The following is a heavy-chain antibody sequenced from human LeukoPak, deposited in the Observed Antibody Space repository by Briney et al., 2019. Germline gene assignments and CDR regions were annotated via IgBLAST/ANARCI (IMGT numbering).Heavy chain of an antibody. CDR3: ARVVGFGDYPFDY. Sequence: VASVKVSCKASGYTFTDYGVSWVRQAPGQGLEWMGWIYPNSGGTNYAQKFQGRVTMTRDTSISTAYMELRRLKSDDTAMYYCARVVGFGDYPFDYWGQGTLVTVSS. CDR2: IYPNSGGT. D-gene: IGHD4-17*01. V-gene: IGHV1-2*02. CDR1: GYTFTDYG. J-gene: IGHJ4*02.